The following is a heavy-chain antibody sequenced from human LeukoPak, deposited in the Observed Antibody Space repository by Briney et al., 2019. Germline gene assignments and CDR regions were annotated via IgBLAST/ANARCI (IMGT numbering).Heavy chain of an antibody. CDR3: ARALGRITWALD. Sequence: PSETLSLTCTVSGGSISSYYWSWIRQPPGKGLEWIGYIYYSWSTNYNPSLKSRVTISVDTSKNQFSLKLSSVTAADTAVYYCARALGRITWALDWGQGPLVTVSS. CDR1: GGSISSYY. V-gene: IGHV4-59*01. CDR2: IYYSWST. D-gene: IGHD3-16*01. J-gene: IGHJ4*02.